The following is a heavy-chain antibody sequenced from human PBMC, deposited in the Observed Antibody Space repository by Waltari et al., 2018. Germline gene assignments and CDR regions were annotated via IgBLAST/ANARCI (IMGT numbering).Heavy chain of an antibody. V-gene: IGHV4-38-2*01. D-gene: IGHD5-12*01. CDR2: ICHSGST. CDR3: ASESSATDSYMDV. CDR1: AYSISSTYC. J-gene: IGHJ6*03. Sequence: QVQLQESGPGLVKPSEALSLTCAVSAYSISSTYCWGWIRQPPGKGLSWIGSICHSGSTYYNPSLKRRVSISVDTSKNHFSLKLSSVTAADTAVYYCASESSATDSYMDVWGKGTTVTVSS.